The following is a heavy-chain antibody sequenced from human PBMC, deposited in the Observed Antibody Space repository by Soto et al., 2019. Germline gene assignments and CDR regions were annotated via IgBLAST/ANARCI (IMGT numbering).Heavy chain of an antibody. V-gene: IGHV3-30-3*01. CDR1: GFTFSSYA. J-gene: IGHJ4*02. CDR2: ISYDGSNK. CDR3: ARDGGSYGSEVYYFDY. D-gene: IGHD1-26*01. Sequence: QVQLVESGGGMVQPGRSLRLSCAASGFTFSSYAMHWVRQAPGKGLEWVAVISYDGSNKYYADSVKGRFTISRDNSKNTLYLQMNSLRAEDTAVYYCARDGGSYGSEVYYFDYWGQGTLVTVSS.